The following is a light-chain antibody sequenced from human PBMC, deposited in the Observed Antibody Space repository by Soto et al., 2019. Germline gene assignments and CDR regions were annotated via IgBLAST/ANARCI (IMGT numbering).Light chain of an antibody. Sequence: ENVLTQSPGTLSLSPGDRDSLSCLASQSVSHNYLAWHQQRPGQAPRLRSVGASNRATCVQDRGTGRAAWTDCTRTISRLKPEEGAVDDCQHYVTSLTTVGQGTKVEIK. CDR2: GAS. V-gene: IGKV3-20*01. CDR1: QSVSHNY. J-gene: IGKJ1*01. CDR3: QHYVTSLTT.